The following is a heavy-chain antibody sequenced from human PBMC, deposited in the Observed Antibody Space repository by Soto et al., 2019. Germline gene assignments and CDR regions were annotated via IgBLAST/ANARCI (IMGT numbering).Heavy chain of an antibody. V-gene: IGHV1-69*13. D-gene: IGHD3-10*01. CDR2: IIPIFGTA. CDR3: ARGMVDGSGSYYYYYGMDV. J-gene: IGHJ6*02. CDR1: GGTFSSYA. Sequence: ASVKVSCKASGGTFSSYAISWVRQAPGQGLEWMGGIIPIFGTANYAQKFQGRVTITADESTSTAYMELSSLRSEDTAVYYCARGMVDGSGSYYYYYGMDVWGQGTTVTVSS.